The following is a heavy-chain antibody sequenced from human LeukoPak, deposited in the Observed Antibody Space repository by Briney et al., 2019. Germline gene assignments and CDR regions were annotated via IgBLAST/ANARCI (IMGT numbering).Heavy chain of an antibody. CDR1: GGSFSGYY. CDR2: INHSGST. Sequence: PSETLSLTCAVYGGSFSGYYWSWIRQPPGKGLEWIGEINHSGSTNYNPSLKSRVTISVDTSKNQFSLKLSSVTAADTAVYYCARGVPGTGVVEVAATRVNLSYYGMDVWGKGTTVTVSS. CDR3: ARGVPGTGVVEVAATRVNLSYYGMDV. V-gene: IGHV4-34*01. J-gene: IGHJ6*04. D-gene: IGHD2-15*01.